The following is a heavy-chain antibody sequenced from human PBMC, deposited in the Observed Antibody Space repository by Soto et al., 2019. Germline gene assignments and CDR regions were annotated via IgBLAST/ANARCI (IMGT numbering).Heavy chain of an antibody. V-gene: IGHV6-1*01. J-gene: IGHJ4*02. CDR2: IYYISQLXX. CDR1: WDSVSSNIAA. CDR3: TRWSYDTKPI. D-gene: IGHD3-22*01. Sequence: SQTLSLTCAISWDSVSSNIAAWNWIRQSPSRGLDWLGRIYYISQLXXDYAVSVXXRRTINPDTSXNQFSPQLNSVTPDYXAVYYCTRWSYDTKPIWCQGTLVTVSS.